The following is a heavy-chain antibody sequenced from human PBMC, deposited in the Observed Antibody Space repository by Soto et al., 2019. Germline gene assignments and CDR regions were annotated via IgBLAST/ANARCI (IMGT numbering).Heavy chain of an antibody. Sequence: EVQVLQSGCGLVQPGGSLRLSCAASGFTFSNFAMSWVRHAPGKGLECVAEISGSTGSTYYADAVMGRFTISRDNSKNTLHLQMNSLRAEDTAVYYCAKDTSSSPNDMDGWGKGTTVTVSS. V-gene: IGHV3-23*01. CDR2: ISGSTGST. J-gene: IGHJ6*03. CDR3: AKDTSSSPNDMDG. CDR1: GFTFSNFA. D-gene: IGHD2-2*01.